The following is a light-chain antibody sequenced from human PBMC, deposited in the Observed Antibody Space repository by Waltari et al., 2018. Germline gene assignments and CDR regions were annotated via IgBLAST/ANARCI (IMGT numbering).Light chain of an antibody. J-gene: IGKJ4*01. CDR2: AAS. Sequence: DIQMTQSPSSLSASVGDIVTITCRASQDIDNYLAWYQQKPEKVPKVLIYAASTLQSGVPSRFSGSGSGTDFTLNIASLQADDVATYCCKKYHSAPRFGGGTRVEIK. CDR1: QDIDNY. V-gene: IGKV1-27*01. CDR3: KKYHSAPR.